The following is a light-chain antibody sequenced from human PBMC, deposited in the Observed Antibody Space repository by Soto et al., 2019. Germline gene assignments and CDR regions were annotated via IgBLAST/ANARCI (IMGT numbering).Light chain of an antibody. CDR2: DAS. J-gene: IGKJ1*01. V-gene: IGKV3-20*01. CDR3: QQYGGSPRT. Sequence: EIVLTQSPGTLSLSPGERATLSCRASQSVSSSSLAWYQQKRGQAPRLLIHDASSRATGIPDRFSGSGSGTEFTLTISSLEPEDFAVYYCQQYGGSPRTFGQGTKVEVK. CDR1: QSVSSSS.